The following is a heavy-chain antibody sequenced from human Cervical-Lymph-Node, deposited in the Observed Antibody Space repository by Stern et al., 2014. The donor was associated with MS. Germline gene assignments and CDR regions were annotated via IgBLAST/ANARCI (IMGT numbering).Heavy chain of an antibody. D-gene: IGHD1-26*01. Sequence: EVQLVESGGGLVKPGGSLRLSCAAPGFTFSSYSMNWVRQAPGKGLEWVSSISSSSNYIYYADSVKGRFTISRDNAKNSLYLQMNSLRAEDTAVYYCARDVRGLGAHEYFNYYGMDVWGQGTTVTVSS. CDR3: ARDVRGLGAHEYFNYYGMDV. CDR2: ISSSSNYI. CDR1: GFTFSSYS. V-gene: IGHV3-21*01. J-gene: IGHJ6*02.